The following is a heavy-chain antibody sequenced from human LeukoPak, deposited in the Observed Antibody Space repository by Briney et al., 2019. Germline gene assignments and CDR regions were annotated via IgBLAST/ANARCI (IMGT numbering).Heavy chain of an antibody. CDR3: ARDGGYCSGGSCYSDAFDI. V-gene: IGHV3-21*01. J-gene: IGHJ3*02. CDR1: GFTFSSYT. Sequence: PGGSLRLSCAASGFTFSSYTMNWVRQAPGKGLEWVSSISSGSSYMYYADSVKGRFTISSGNAKNSLYLQMNSLRAEDTAVYYCARDGGYCSGGSCYSDAFDIWGQGTMVTVSS. CDR2: ISSGSSYM. D-gene: IGHD2-15*01.